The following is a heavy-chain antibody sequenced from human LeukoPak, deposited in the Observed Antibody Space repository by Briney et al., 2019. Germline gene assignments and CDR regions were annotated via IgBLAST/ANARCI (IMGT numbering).Heavy chain of an antibody. J-gene: IGHJ5*01. V-gene: IGHV3-15*01. D-gene: IGHD3-10*01. CDR3: TTDLGLTMIRGVIVS. CDR2: IKSKGDGETT. Sequence: GESLRLSCAASGFTFTNAWMNWVRQAPGKGLAWVGRIKSKGDGETTDYAAPVKGRFTMSRDDSKATAYLQMNYLEAEDTAVYYCTTDLGLTMIRGVIVSWGQGALVTVSS. CDR1: GFTFTNAW.